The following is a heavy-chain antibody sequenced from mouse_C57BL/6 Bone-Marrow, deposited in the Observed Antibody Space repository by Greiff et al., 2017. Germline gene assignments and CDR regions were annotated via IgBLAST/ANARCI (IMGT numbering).Heavy chain of an antibody. CDR2: IDPSDSET. V-gene: IGHV1-52*01. CDR3: ARGCNYGGYYFDY. Sequence: QVQLQQPGAELVRPGSSVKMSCKASGYTFTSYWMHWVKQRPIQGLEWIGNIDPSDSETQYNQKFKDKATLTVDKSSSTSYMQLIRVTTDDSAVYFCARGCNYGGYYFDYWGQGTTLTVSS. CDR1: GYTFTSYW. J-gene: IGHJ2*01. D-gene: IGHD2-4*01.